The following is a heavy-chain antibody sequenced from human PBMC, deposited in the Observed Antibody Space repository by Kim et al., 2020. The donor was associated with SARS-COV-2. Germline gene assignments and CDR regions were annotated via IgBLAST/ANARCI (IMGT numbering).Heavy chain of an antibody. Sequence: DSVKGRFTISRDNAKNSLYLQMNSLRAEDTAVYYCARDPSLYGSGSYYPYWGQGTLVTVSS. D-gene: IGHD3-10*01. V-gene: IGHV3-21*01. J-gene: IGHJ4*02. CDR3: ARDPSLYGSGSYYPY.